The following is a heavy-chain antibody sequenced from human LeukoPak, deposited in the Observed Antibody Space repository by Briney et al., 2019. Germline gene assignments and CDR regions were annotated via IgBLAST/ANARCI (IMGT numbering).Heavy chain of an antibody. CDR2: IHHSGGT. CDR1: GGSFSGW. J-gene: IGHJ3*02. Sequence: PSETLSLTCAVYGGSFSGWWSWIRQPPGKGLEWIGEIHHSGGTKYNPSLRNLDAISVDTSKRQISLKMTSVTAADTAIYYCARHNGRAFDIWGQGTAVTVSS. CDR3: ARHNGRAFDI. D-gene: IGHD1-26*01. V-gene: IGHV4-34*01.